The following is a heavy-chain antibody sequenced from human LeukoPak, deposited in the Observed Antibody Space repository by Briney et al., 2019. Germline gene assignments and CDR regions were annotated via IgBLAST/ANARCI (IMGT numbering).Heavy chain of an antibody. CDR3: AAEGGSNSSYYGLAY. Sequence: GGSLRLSCAVSRFTVNSNYMSWVRQAPGKGLEGVSVIYSGGNTYYADSVKGRFTISRHNSKNTLYLQMNSLRAEDTAVYYCAAEGGSNSSYYGLAYWGQGTLVTVSS. CDR2: IYSGGNT. D-gene: IGHD6-13*01. CDR1: RFTVNSNY. J-gene: IGHJ4*02. V-gene: IGHV3-53*04.